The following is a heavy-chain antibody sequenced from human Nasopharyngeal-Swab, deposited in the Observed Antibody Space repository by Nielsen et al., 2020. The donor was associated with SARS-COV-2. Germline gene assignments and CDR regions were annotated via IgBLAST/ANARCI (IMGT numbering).Heavy chain of an antibody. J-gene: IGHJ6*02. V-gene: IGHV3-9*01. D-gene: IGHD3-10*02. CDR1: GFAFDDYA. CDR2: ISWNGGSV. Sequence: GGSLRLSCAASGFAFDDYAMHWVRQAPGKGLEWVSSISWNGGSVGHADSVQGRFTISRDNAKNSLYLQMNRLRAEDTALYYCTKDVGAVRGVIRGMDVWGRGITVTVSS. CDR3: TKDVGAVRGVIRGMDV.